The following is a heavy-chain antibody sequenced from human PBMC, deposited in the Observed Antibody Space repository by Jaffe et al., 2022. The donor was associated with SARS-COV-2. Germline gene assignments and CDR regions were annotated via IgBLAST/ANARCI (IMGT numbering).Heavy chain of an antibody. Sequence: EVQLVESGGGLVQPGGSLRLSCAASGFTFSSYSMNWVRQAPGKGLEWVSYISSSSSTIYYADSVKGRFTISRDNAKNSLYLQMNSLRDEDTAVYYCARDPPGGSPGNGMDVWGQGTTVTVSS. CDR3: ARDPPGGSPGNGMDV. D-gene: IGHD2-15*01. CDR1: GFTFSSYS. J-gene: IGHJ6*02. V-gene: IGHV3-48*02. CDR2: ISSSSSTI.